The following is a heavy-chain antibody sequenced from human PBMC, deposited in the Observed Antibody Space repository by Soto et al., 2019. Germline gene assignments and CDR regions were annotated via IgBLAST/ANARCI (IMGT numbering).Heavy chain of an antibody. CDR1: GGTFSSYA. CDR3: ARTDYDSSGYYPNPFDY. J-gene: IGHJ4*02. V-gene: IGHV1-69*01. Sequence: QVQLVQSGAEVKKPGSSVKVSCKSSGGTFSSYAISWVRQAPGQGLEWMGGIIPIFGTANYAHKFQGRVKITADESTSTAYMELSSLRSEDTAVYYCARTDYDSSGYYPNPFDYWGQGTLVTVSS. CDR2: IIPIFGTA. D-gene: IGHD3-22*01.